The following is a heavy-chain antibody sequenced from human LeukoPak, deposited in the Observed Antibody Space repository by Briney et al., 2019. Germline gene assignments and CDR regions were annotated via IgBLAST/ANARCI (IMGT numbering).Heavy chain of an antibody. CDR2: INWDGGST. D-gene: IGHD3-10*01. Sequence: GGSLRLSCAASGFSFDDYGMSWVRQAPGKGLEWVSGINWDGGSTGYADSVKGRFTISRDNAKNSLYLQMNSLRAEDTALYYCARVASGSYYFATDYWGQGTLVTVSS. CDR3: ARVASGSYYFATDY. V-gene: IGHV3-20*04. CDR1: GFSFDDYG. J-gene: IGHJ4*02.